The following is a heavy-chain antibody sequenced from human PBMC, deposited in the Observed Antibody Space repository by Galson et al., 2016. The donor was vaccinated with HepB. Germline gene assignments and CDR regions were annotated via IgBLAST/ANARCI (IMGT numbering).Heavy chain of an antibody. J-gene: IGHJ4*02. CDR1: GFSLKTYA. Sequence: SLRLSCAASGFSLKTYAMHWVRRAPGKGLEWVAVVWHDEKKTFYSDAVQGRFTISRDISKNTVYLRLSSLRAEDTGLYYCARERVQWSQGGGFDFWGRGALVTVPS. V-gene: IGHV3-33*01. CDR3: ARERVQWSQGGGFDF. CDR2: VWHDEKKT. D-gene: IGHD3-16*01.